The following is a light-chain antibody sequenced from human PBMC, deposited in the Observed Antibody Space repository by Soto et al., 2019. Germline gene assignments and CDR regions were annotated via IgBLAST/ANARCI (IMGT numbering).Light chain of an antibody. J-gene: IGKJ4*01. V-gene: IGKV1-33*01. Sequence: DIQMTQSPSSLSASVGDRVTITCQASQDSIKSLNWYQQKPRRAPKLLISDESNLETGVASRFSGSGSEKTFTFNISDLQPEDTGKYYCQQHNTLPFTFGGGTKVEIK. CDR1: QDSIKS. CDR3: QQHNTLPFT. CDR2: DES.